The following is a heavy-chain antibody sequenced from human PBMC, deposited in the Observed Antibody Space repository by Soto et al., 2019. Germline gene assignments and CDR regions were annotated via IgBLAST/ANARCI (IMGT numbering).Heavy chain of an antibody. CDR1: GFTFSSYG. D-gene: IGHD1-26*01. Sequence: GGSLRLSCAASGFTFSSYGMHWVRQAPGKGLEWVAVISYDGSNKYYADSVKGRFTISRDNSKNKLYLQMNSLRAEDTAVYYCAKGDSGSYPLDYYYGMDVWGQGTTVTVSS. CDR3: AKGDSGSYPLDYYYGMDV. V-gene: IGHV3-30*18. J-gene: IGHJ6*02. CDR2: ISYDGSNK.